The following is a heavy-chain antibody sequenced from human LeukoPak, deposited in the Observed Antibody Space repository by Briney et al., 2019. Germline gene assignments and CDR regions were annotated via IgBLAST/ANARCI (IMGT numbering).Heavy chain of an antibody. J-gene: IGHJ4*02. D-gene: IGHD2-15*01. CDR1: GYTFNNYG. CDR3: ARVDIVVVVAADFDY. CDR2: FSVYNGNT. V-gene: IGHV1-18*01. Sequence: ASVKVSCKASGYTFNNYGITWVRQAPGQGLEWMGWFSVYNGNTNYAQKLQGRVTMTTDTSTSTAYMELRSLRSDDTAVYYCARVDIVVVVAADFDYWDQGTLVTVSS.